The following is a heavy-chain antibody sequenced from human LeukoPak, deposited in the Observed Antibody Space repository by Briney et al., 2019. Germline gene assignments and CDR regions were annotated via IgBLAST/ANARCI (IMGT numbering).Heavy chain of an antibody. J-gene: IGHJ3*02. CDR3: ARGNAHAFDI. D-gene: IGHD1-1*01. CDR1: GFTFSSYW. V-gene: IGHV3-74*01. CDR2: IHSDGSST. Sequence: QSGGSLRLSCAASGFTFSSYWMHWVRQAPGKGLVWVSRIHSDGSSTTSADSVKGRFTISRDNAENTLYLQMNSLRAEDTAVYFCARGNAHAFDIWGQGTMVTVSS.